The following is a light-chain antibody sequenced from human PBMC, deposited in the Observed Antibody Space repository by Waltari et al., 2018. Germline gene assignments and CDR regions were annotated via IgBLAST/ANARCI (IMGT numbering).Light chain of an antibody. J-gene: IGKJ1*01. Sequence: DIQMTQSPATLSASVGDRVIITCRATQSISSWLAWFQQKPGKAPKLLIYQASTLESGVPSRFSGSGSGSEFTLTISSLQPDDFATYHCQQYDSYPWTVGQVTKVEVK. V-gene: IGKV1-5*03. CDR2: QAS. CDR3: QQYDSYPWT. CDR1: QSISSW.